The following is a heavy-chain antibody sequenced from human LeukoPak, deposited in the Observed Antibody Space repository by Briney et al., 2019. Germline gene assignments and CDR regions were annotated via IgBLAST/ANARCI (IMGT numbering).Heavy chain of an antibody. J-gene: IGHJ6*03. CDR3: ARDRQILDILTGFYYYYYMDV. V-gene: IGHV1-46*01. D-gene: IGHD3-9*01. CDR1: GYTFTSYY. Sequence: ASVTVSCKASGYTFTSYYMHWVRQAPGQGLEWMGIINPSGGSTSYAQKFQGRVTMTRDMSTSTVYMELSSLRSEDAAVYYCARDRQILDILTGFYYYYYMDVWGKGTTVTVSS. CDR2: INPSGGST.